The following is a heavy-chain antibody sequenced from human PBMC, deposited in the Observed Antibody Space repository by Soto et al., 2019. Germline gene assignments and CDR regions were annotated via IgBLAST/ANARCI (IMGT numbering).Heavy chain of an antibody. CDR1: GGSISSSSYY. CDR3: ARRVTTVFPPRRYFDY. Sequence: PSETLSLTCTVSGGSISSSSYYWGWIRQPPGKGLEWIGSIYYSGSTYYNPSLKSRVTISVDTSKNQFSLKLSSVTAADTAVYYCARRVTTVFPPRRYFDYWGQGTLVTVSS. J-gene: IGHJ4*02. D-gene: IGHD4-17*01. V-gene: IGHV4-39*01. CDR2: IYYSGST.